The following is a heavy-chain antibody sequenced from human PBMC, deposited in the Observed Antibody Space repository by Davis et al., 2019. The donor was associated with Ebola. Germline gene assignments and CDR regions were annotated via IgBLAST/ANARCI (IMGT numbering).Heavy chain of an antibody. V-gene: IGHV1-69*13. CDR3: AREVGETKLDQ. J-gene: IGHJ4*02. D-gene: IGHD1-26*01. CDR1: GGTFSSHT. CDR2: VIPVFGTT. Sequence: SVKVSCKASGGTFSSHTITPLRHAPGQRLEWMGWVIPVFGTTNYAQKFKGRVTLTADESTSTAYMELTNLRSDDTAVYYCAREVGETKLDQWGQGTLVTVSS.